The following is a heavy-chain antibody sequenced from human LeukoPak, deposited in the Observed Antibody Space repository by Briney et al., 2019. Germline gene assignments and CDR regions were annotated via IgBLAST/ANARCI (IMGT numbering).Heavy chain of an antibody. CDR3: ARLVVVTSYYFDY. V-gene: IGHV3-9*01. CDR2: ISWNSGSI. J-gene: IGHJ4*02. D-gene: IGHD3-22*01. Sequence: GGSLRLSCAASGFTFDDYAMHWVRQAPGKGLEWVSGISWNSGSIGYADSVKGRFTISRDNAKNSLYLQMNSLRAEDTALYYCARLVVVTSYYFDYWGQGTLVTVSS. CDR1: GFTFDDYA.